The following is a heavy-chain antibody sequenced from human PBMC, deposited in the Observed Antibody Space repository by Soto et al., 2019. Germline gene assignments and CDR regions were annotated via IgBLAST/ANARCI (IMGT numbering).Heavy chain of an antibody. V-gene: IGHV1-69*13. CDR3: ASGYCSGGSCYSRTRSFYYYGMDF. CDR2: IIPIFGTA. D-gene: IGHD2-15*01. Sequence: SVKVSCKASGGTFSSYAISWVRQAPGQGLEWMGGIIPIFGTANYAQKFQGRVTITADESTSTAYMELSSLRSEDTAVYYCASGYCSGGSCYSRTRSFYYYGMDFPGQGTTDIVSS. J-gene: IGHJ6*02. CDR1: GGTFSSYA.